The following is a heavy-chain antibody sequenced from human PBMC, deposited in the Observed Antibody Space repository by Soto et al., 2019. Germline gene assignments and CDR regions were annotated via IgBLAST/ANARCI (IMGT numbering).Heavy chain of an antibody. V-gene: IGHV3-7*01. CDR3: ARGDTPMITGMDSFDI. D-gene: IGHD5-18*01. Sequence: GGSLRLSCAASGFTFSRYWMTWVRQAPGKGLEWGANIKQDGTEKNYVDSVKGRFTISRDNARNSLYLQMDSLRAEDTAVYFCARGDTPMITGMDSFDIWGQGTMVTDS. CDR1: GFTFSRYW. CDR2: IKQDGTEK. J-gene: IGHJ3*02.